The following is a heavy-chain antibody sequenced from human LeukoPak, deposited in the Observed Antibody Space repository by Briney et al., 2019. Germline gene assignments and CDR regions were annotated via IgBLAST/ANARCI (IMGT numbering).Heavy chain of an antibody. CDR2: IYYSGST. CDR1: GASLNSGGYY. Sequence: SETLSLTCTVSGASLNSGGYYWNWIRQPPGKEPEWIGYIYYSGSTNYNRSLKSRVTISVDTSKNQFSLKLSSVTAADTAVYYCASGYCSGGSCYSIDYWGQGTLVTVSS. CDR3: ASGYCSGGSCYSIDY. V-gene: IGHV4-61*08. D-gene: IGHD2-15*01. J-gene: IGHJ4*02.